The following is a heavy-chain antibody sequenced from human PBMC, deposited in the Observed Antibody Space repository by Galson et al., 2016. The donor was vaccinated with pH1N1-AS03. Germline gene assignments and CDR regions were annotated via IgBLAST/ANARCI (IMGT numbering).Heavy chain of an antibody. D-gene: IGHD6-13*01. V-gene: IGHV2-5*01. CDR2: IYWHDAK. CDR3: THAGTGYNSSWTCFDC. Sequence: PALVKPTQTLTLTCTFSGFSLSTTSVGVGWIRQPPGKALEWLALIYWHDAKRYSPSLKIRLTITKDTSRTQVVLTMTNVDPVDTATYYCTHAGTGYNSSWTCFDCWGQGTPVTVSS. CDR1: GFSLSTTSVG. J-gene: IGHJ4*02.